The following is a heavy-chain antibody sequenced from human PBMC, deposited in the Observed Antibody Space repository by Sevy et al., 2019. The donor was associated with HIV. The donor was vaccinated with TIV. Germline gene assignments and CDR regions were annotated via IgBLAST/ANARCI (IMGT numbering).Heavy chain of an antibody. CDR1: GGSFSGYY. V-gene: IGHV4-34*01. D-gene: IGHD6-19*01. CDR3: ARDRLRAVAGKLDP. CDR2: INHSGST. J-gene: IGHJ5*02. Sequence: SETLSLTCAVYGGSFSGYYWSWIRQPPGKGLEGIGEINHSGSTKYNPSLKSRVTISVDTSKNQFSLKLSSVTAADTAVYYCARDRLRAVAGKLDPWGQGTLVTVSS.